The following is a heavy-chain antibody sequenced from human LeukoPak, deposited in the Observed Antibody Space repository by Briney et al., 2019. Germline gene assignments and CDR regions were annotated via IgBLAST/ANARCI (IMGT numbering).Heavy chain of an antibody. CDR1: GFTFSSYS. D-gene: IGHD3-3*01. CDR3: ARGNRYYDPDAGAFDI. V-gene: IGHV3-48*01. CDR2: ISSSSSTI. J-gene: IGHJ3*02. Sequence: GGSLRLSCAASGFTFSSYSMNWVRQAQGKGLEWVSYISSSSSTIYYADSVKGRFTISRDNAKNSLYLQMNSLRAEDTAVYYCARGNRYYDPDAGAFDIWGQGTMVTVSS.